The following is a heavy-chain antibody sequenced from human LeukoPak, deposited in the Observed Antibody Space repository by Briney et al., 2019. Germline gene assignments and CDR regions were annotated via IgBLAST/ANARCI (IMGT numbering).Heavy chain of an antibody. Sequence: PSETLSLTCTVSGFSISSSNYYWGCIRQPPGKGLEWAGSIYYSGNTYYKPSLKTRVTISVDTSKNQFSLKLTTVTAADTAVYYCARDASEDGNWPRSLDYWGQRSLVTVSS. J-gene: IGHJ4*02. CDR3: ARDASEDGNWPRSLDY. CDR1: GFSISSSNYY. D-gene: IGHD4-23*01. V-gene: IGHV4-39*02. CDR2: IYYSGNT.